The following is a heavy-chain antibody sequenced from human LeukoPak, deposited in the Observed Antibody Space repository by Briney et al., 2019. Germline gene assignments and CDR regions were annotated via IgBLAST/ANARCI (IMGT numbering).Heavy chain of an antibody. CDR3: ARGRSETYYNFDY. Sequence: GGSLRLSCAASGFTFSSYAMNWVRQAPGKGLEWVSTISSSGNTYYADSVKGRFTVSRDKSKNTLYLQMNSLRAEDTAVYYCARGRSETYYNFDYWGQGILVTVSS. CDR2: ISSSGNT. D-gene: IGHD3-10*01. J-gene: IGHJ4*02. V-gene: IGHV3-23*01. CDR1: GFTFSSYA.